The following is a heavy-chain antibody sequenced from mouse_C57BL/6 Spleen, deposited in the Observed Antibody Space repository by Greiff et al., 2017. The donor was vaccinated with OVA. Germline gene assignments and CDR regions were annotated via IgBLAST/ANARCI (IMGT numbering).Heavy chain of an antibody. CDR3: ARSTYYYGSSYVLDY. Sequence: QVQLKESGAELMKPGASVKLSCKATGYTFTGYWIEWVKQRPGHGLEWIGAILPGSGSTNYNEKFKGKATFTADTSSNTAYMQLSSLTTEDSAIYYCARSTYYYGSSYVLDYWGQGTTLTVSS. V-gene: IGHV1-9*01. D-gene: IGHD1-1*01. CDR2: ILPGSGST. CDR1: GYTFTGYW. J-gene: IGHJ2*01.